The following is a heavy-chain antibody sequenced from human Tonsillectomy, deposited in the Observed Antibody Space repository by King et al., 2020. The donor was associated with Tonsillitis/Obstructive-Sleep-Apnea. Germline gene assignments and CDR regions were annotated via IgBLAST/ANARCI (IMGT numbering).Heavy chain of an antibody. J-gene: IGHJ4*02. V-gene: IGHV3-49*04. CDR3: NGAFDY. CDR1: GFTFGDYA. Sequence: VQLVQSGGGLVQPGRSLRLSCTASGFTFGDYAMSWVRQAPGKGLEWVGFIRSKAYGGTTEYAASVKGRFTISRDDSKSIAYLQMNSLKTEDTAVYYCNGAFDYWGQGTLVTVSS. CDR2: IRSKAYGGTT.